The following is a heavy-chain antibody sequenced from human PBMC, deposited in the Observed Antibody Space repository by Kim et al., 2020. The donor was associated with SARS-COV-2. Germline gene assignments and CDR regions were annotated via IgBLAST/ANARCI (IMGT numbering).Heavy chain of an antibody. J-gene: IGHJ4*02. V-gene: IGHV1-18*01. D-gene: IGHD3-10*01. CDR1: GYSFTSYG. Sequence: ASVKVSCKASGYSFTSYGISWVRQAPGQGLEWMGWISAYNGNTNYAEKLQGRVTMTTDTSTNTAYLELRSLRSDDTAVYFCARDKRSMVRGPDLEFWGQG. CDR3: ARDKRSMVRGPDLEF. CDR2: ISAYNGNT.